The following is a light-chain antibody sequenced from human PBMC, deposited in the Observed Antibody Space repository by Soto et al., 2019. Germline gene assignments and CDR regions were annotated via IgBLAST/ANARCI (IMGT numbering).Light chain of an antibody. V-gene: IGLV1-44*01. CDR2: RDN. Sequence: QSVLTQPPSASGTPGQRVTISCSGSRSNIGSNPVQWYLQVPGTAPKLLIYRDNERPSGVPDRFSCSKSGTSASLAISGLQSEDEADYHCATWDDGLYGPVFGGGTKLTVL. CDR3: ATWDDGLYGPV. J-gene: IGLJ3*02. CDR1: RSNIGSNP.